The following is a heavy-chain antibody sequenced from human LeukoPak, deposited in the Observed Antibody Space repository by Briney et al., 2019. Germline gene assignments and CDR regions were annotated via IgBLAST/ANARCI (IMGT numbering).Heavy chain of an antibody. V-gene: IGHV1-18*01. CDR1: GYTFTSYG. CDR3: ARSYYDSSGYYTYYFDY. D-gene: IGHD3-22*01. J-gene: IGHJ4*02. CDR2: INAYNGNT. Sequence: ASVKVSCTASGYTFTSYGISWVRRAPGQGLEWMGWINAYNGNTNYAQKFQGRVTVTTDTSTSTAYMELRSLRSDDTAVYYCARSYYDSSGYYTYYFDYWGQGTLVTVSS.